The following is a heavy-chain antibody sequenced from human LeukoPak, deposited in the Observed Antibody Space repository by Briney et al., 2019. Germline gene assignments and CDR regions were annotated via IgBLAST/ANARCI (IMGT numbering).Heavy chain of an antibody. V-gene: IGHV3-53*01. CDR2: IYSGGST. CDR1: GFTVSSNY. J-gene: IGHJ5*02. D-gene: IGHD3-22*01. Sequence: GGSLRLSCAASGFTVSSNYMSWVRQAPRKGLEWVSVIYSGGSTYYADSVKGRFTISRDNSKNTLYLQMNSLRAEDTAVYYCARDLWDFSSGYYWFDPWGQGTLVTVSS. CDR3: ARDLWDFSSGYYWFDP.